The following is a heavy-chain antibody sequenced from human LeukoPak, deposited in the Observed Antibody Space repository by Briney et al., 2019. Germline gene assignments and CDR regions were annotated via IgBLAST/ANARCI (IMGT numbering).Heavy chain of an antibody. J-gene: IGHJ5*02. CDR2: IFHRGAT. CDR3: ARMGAGGTDNWFDH. D-gene: IGHD6-13*01. V-gene: IGHV4-59*01. CDR1: GDSLYDYY. Sequence: PSETLSLTCTVSGDSLYDYYWSCFRRPPGGGLEWLGYIFHRGATNYNSSLKSRVSISTDTAKNQFSLKLRSVTASDTAMYFCARMGAGGTDNWFDHWGQGIMVIVSS.